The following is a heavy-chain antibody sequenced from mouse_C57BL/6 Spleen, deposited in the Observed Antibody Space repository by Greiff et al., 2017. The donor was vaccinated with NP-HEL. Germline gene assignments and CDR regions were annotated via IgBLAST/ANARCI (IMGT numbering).Heavy chain of an antibody. J-gene: IGHJ4*01. Sequence: QVQLQQPGAELVRPGTSVKLSCKASGYTFTSYWMHWVKQRPGQGLEWIGVIDPSDSYTNYNQKSKGKATLTVDTSSSTAYMQLSSLTSEDSAVYYCARGRYYYAMDYWGQGTSVTVSS. CDR1: GYTFTSYW. V-gene: IGHV1-59*01. CDR3: ARGRYYYAMDY. CDR2: IDPSDSYT.